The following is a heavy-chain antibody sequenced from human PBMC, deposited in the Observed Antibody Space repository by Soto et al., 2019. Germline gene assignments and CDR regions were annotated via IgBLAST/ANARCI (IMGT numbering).Heavy chain of an antibody. V-gene: IGHV3-21*06. D-gene: IGHD4-4*01. CDR3: AKTLYSNYVYYYYGMDV. CDR1: GFTFTRYS. J-gene: IGHJ6*02. CDR2: ISSTTNYI. Sequence: GGSLRLSCAASGFTFTRYSMNWVRQAPGKGLEWVSSISSTTNYIYYGDSMKGRFTISRDNAKNSLYLEMNSLRAEDTAVYYCAKTLYSNYVYYYYGMDVWGQGTTVTVSS.